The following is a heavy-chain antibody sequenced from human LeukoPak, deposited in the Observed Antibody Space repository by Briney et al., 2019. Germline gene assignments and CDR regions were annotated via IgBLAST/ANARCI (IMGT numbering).Heavy chain of an antibody. V-gene: IGHV1-18*01. CDR3: ARDIGYTIGCYYFDY. CDR2: ISAYNGNT. J-gene: IGHJ4*02. D-gene: IGHD6-19*01. Sequence: ASVKVSCKASGYTFTNYGISWVRQAPGQGLEWIGWISAYNGNTNYAQNLQGRVTMTTDTSTSTAYMELRSLRSDDTAVYYCARDIGYTIGCYYFDYWGQGTLVTVSS. CDR1: GYTFTNYG.